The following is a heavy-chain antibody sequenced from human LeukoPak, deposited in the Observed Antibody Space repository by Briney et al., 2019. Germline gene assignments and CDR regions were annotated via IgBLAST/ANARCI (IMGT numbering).Heavy chain of an antibody. CDR1: GYTFTSYA. J-gene: IGHJ3*02. CDR2: INNGNDNT. D-gene: IGHD3-22*01. Sequence: GASVNVSCKASGYTFTSYAIHWVRQAPGQSLEWMGWINNGNDNTKYSQNFQGRVTISSDTSASTAYMELSSLRVEDTAVYFCASSPYFYESSGYYDIDGIDIRGQGTMVTVAS. V-gene: IGHV1-3*04. CDR3: ASSPYFYESSGYYDIDGIDI.